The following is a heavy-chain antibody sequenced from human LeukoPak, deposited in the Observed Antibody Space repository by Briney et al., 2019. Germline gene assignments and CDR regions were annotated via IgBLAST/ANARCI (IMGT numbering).Heavy chain of an antibody. J-gene: IGHJ2*01. CDR1: GGSISSYY. D-gene: IGHD4-17*01. CDR2: IYYSGST. V-gene: IGHV4-59*01. CDR3: AREATVNNWHFDL. Sequence: SETLSLTCTVSGGSISSYYWSWIRQPPGKGLEWIGYIYYSGSTNYKLSLKSRVTISVDTSKNQFSLKLSSVTAADTAVYYCAREATVNNWHFDLWGRGTLVTVSS.